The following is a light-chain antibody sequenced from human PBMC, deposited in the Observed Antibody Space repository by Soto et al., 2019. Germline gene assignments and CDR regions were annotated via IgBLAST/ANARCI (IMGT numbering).Light chain of an antibody. CDR1: HSVSSN. CDR3: QHYNNWSA. J-gene: IGKJ5*01. V-gene: IGKV3D-15*01. Sequence: ELELTQSPATLSVSPGETATLSCRASHSVSSNLAWYQHKPGQAPRLLIYAASTRATGIPARFSGSGSGTEFPLTISSQQYEDFAVYYCQHYNNWSAFGQGTRLEIK. CDR2: AAS.